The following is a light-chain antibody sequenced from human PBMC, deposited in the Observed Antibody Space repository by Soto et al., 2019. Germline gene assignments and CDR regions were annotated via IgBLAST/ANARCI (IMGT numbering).Light chain of an antibody. CDR2: RNN. CDR3: AAWDDSLSEV. V-gene: IGLV1-47*01. Sequence: QSVLTQPPSASGTPGQRVTISCSGSSSNIGSNYVYWYQQLPGTAPKLLIYRNNQRPSGVSDRFSGSKSGTSASLAISGLRSEDEADYYCAAWDDSLSEVFGTGTKGTVL. CDR1: SSNIGSNY. J-gene: IGLJ1*01.